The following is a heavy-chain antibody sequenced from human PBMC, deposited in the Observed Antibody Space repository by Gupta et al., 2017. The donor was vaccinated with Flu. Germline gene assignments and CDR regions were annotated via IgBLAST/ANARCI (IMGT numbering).Heavy chain of an antibody. CDR1: SSYS. Sequence: SSYSMNGVLQAPGKGLDWGSPISSSSNNKYYADSVKGRFTISRDNAKNSLYLQMNSLRAEDTAVYYCATGCYWAEKPMDYWGQGTLVTVSS. CDR3: ATGCYWAEKPMDY. V-gene: IGHV3-48*01. D-gene: IGHD2-15*01. CDR2: ISSSSNNK. J-gene: IGHJ4*02.